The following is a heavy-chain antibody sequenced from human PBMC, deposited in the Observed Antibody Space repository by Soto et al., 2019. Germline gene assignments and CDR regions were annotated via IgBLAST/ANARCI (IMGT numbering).Heavy chain of an antibody. D-gene: IGHD1-20*01. Sequence: QLQLQESGPGLVKPSETLSLTCTVSGGSISSSSYYWGWIRQPPGKGLEWIGSIYYSGSTYYNPSLKSRVTISLDTSKNQFSLKLSSVTAADTAVYYCATLTGGEKNWFDPWGQGTLVTVSS. V-gene: IGHV4-39*01. CDR3: ATLTGGEKNWFDP. CDR2: IYYSGST. J-gene: IGHJ5*02. CDR1: GGSISSSSYY.